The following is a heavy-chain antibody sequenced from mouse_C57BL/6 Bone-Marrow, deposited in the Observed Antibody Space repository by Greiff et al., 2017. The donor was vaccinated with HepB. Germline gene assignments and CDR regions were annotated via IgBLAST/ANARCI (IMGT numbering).Heavy chain of an antibody. Sequence: EVHLVESGGGLVQPGGSLKLSCAASGFTFSDYYMYWVRQTPEKRLEWVAYISNGGGSTYYPDTVKGRFTISRDNAKNTLYLQLNRLKSEDTAMYYCERPGNDYDGRYFDFWGTGTPVTVSS. CDR2: ISNGGGST. CDR1: GFTFSDYY. J-gene: IGHJ1*03. D-gene: IGHD2-4*01. CDR3: ERPGNDYDGRYFDF. V-gene: IGHV5-12*01.